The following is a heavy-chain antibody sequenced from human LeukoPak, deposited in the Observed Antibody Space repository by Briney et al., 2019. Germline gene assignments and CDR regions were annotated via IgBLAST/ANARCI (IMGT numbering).Heavy chain of an antibody. CDR3: ARGGGSYAGAFDI. D-gene: IGHD1-26*01. CDR2: IYYSGST. CDR1: GGSISSGDYY. V-gene: IGHV4-30-4*08. J-gene: IGHJ3*02. Sequence: SQTLSLTCTVSGGSISSGDYYWSWIRQPPGKGLEWIGYIYYSGSTYYNPSLKSRVTISVDTSKNQFSLKLSSVTAADTAVHYCARGGGSYAGAFDIWGQGTMVTVSS.